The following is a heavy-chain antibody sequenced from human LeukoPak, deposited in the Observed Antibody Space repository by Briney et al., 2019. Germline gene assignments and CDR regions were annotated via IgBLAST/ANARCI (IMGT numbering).Heavy chain of an antibody. D-gene: IGHD3-10*01. CDR2: IHYSEST. CDR1: GGSIRSYY. V-gene: IGHV4-59*08. J-gene: IGHJ3*02. CDR3: ASRSGSFSDALDI. Sequence: SETLSLTCTVSGGSIRSYYWGWNRQPPGKGLEWIGYIHYSESTKYNPSLKSRVTMSVDTSKNQFSLKLSSVTAADTAVYYCASRSGSFSDALDIWGQGTLVTVSS.